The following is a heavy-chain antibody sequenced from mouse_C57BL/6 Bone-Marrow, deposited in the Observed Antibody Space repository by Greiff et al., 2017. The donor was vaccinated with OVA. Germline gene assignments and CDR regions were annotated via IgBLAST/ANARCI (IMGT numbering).Heavy chain of an antibody. J-gene: IGHJ1*03. Sequence: VQLQQPGAELVKPGASVKLSCKASGYTFTSYWMHWVKQRPGQGLEWIGMIHPNSGSTNYNEKFKSKATLTVDKSSSTAYMKLSSLTSVDSAVYYCARGGLRRVSLYWYFDVWGTGTTVTVSS. D-gene: IGHD2-4*01. CDR2: IHPNSGST. CDR1: GYTFTSYW. V-gene: IGHV1-64*01. CDR3: ARGGLRRVSLYWYFDV.